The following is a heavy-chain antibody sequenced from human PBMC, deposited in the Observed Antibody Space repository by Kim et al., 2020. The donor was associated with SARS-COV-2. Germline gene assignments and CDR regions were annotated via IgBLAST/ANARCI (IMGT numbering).Heavy chain of an antibody. CDR1: GFTFSSYG. CDR2: IWYDGSNK. CDR3: ARGLGYCSSTSCRKGPYYYYYYGMDV. D-gene: IGHD2-2*01. Sequence: GGSLRLSCAASGFTFSSYGMHWVRQAPGKGLEWVAVIWYDGSNKYYADSVKGRFTISRDNSKNTLYLQMNSLRAEDTAVYYCARGLGYCSSTSCRKGPYYYYYYGMDVWGQGTTVTVSS. V-gene: IGHV3-33*01. J-gene: IGHJ6*02.